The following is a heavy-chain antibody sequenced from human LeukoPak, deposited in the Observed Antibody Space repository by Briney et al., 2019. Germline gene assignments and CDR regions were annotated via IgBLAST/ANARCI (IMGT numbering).Heavy chain of an antibody. D-gene: IGHD2-21*02. V-gene: IGHV3-64D*09. CDR2: ISSNGDST. CDR1: GFTFSSYA. Sequence: GGSLRLSCSASGFTFSSYAMHWVRQAPGKGLEYVSAISSNGDSTYYADSVKGRFTISRDNSKNTLYLQMSSLRAEDTAVYYCVKDNRGSAYCGGDCYSAYYYGMDVWGQGTTVTVSS. J-gene: IGHJ6*02. CDR3: VKDNRGSAYCGGDCYSAYYYGMDV.